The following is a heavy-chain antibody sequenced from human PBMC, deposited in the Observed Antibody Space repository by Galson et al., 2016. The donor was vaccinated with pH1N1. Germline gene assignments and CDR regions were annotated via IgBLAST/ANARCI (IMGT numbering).Heavy chain of an antibody. CDR3: ARALWSVHPGTSDH. D-gene: IGHD1-1*01. CDR2: IDSTSSDT. CDR1: GLIFSDYY. Sequence: SLRLSCAASGLIFSDYYMNWIRQAPGKGLEWVSYIDSTSSDTNYADSVKGRFTISRDNAKNSLYLQMNSLRVEDTAVYYCARALWSVHPGTSDHWGQGTLVTASS. J-gene: IGHJ1*01. V-gene: IGHV3-11*05.